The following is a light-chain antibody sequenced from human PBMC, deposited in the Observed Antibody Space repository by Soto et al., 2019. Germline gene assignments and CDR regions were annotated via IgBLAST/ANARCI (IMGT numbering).Light chain of an antibody. J-gene: IGKJ1*01. CDR3: LQYNNWPQT. CDR2: GAS. CDR1: QSISTK. Sequence: IVMTQSPATLSVSPGERATLSCRASQSISTKLAWYQQKPGQAPRLLIYGASTRATGIPVRFSGSGSATEFTLTISSLQSEDFAVYYCLQYNNWPQTFGQGTKVDI. V-gene: IGKV3-15*01.